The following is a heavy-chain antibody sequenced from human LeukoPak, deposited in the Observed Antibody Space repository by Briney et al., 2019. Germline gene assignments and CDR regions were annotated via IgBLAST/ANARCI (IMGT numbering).Heavy chain of an antibody. Sequence: ASVKVSCKASGYTFTGYYMHWVRQAPGQGLEWMGWINPNSGGTNYAQKFQGRVTMTRDTSISTAYMGLSRLRSDDTAVYYCARASRFLGYSGYDAGGYWGQGTLVTVSS. J-gene: IGHJ4*02. CDR1: GYTFTGYY. CDR2: INPNSGGT. V-gene: IGHV1-2*02. CDR3: ARASRFLGYSGYDAGGY. D-gene: IGHD5-12*01.